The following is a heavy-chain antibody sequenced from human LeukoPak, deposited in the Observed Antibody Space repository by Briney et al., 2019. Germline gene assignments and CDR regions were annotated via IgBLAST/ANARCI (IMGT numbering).Heavy chain of an antibody. CDR3: ARRLTKYDCFDP. J-gene: IGHJ5*02. CDR1: GDSLSSNSGT. D-gene: IGHD4-11*01. CDR2: TYYRSTCYN. Sequence: SQTLSLTCAISGDSLSSNSGTWNWIRQSPSRGLEWLGRTYYRSTCYNDYAVSVRGRITITPDTSKNQFSPHLNSVTPEDTAVYYCARRLTKYDCFDPWGQGILVTVSS. V-gene: IGHV6-1*01.